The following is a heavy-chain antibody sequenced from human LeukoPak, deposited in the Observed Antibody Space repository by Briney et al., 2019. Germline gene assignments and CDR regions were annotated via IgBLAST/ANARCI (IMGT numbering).Heavy chain of an antibody. Sequence: GRSLRLSCAASGFTFDDYAMPWVRQAPGKGLEWVSGISWNSGSIGYADSVKGRFTISRDNAKNSLYLQMNRLRAEDTAVFYCARDSGTCRGCAFDVWGHGTMVTVSS. CDR1: GFTFDDYA. D-gene: IGHD1-26*01. CDR2: ISWNSGSI. V-gene: IGHV3-9*01. CDR3: ARDSGTCRGCAFDV. J-gene: IGHJ3*01.